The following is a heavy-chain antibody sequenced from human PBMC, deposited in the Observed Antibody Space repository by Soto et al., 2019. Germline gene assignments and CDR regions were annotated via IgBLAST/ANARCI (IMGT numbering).Heavy chain of an antibody. CDR2: IRSKVDGGTT. J-gene: IGHJ4*02. CDR1: GFTFTSAW. D-gene: IGHD1-1*01. CDR3: ATDLPNDNYPIDY. Sequence: EVQLVESGGGLVKPGGSLSLSCAASGFTFTSAWLNWVRQAPGKGLEWVGRIRSKVDGGTTDYAAPVKGRFTIWRDDSSSTLFLQMNSLQTEDTAVYYCATDLPNDNYPIDYWGQGTRVTVSS. V-gene: IGHV3-15*07.